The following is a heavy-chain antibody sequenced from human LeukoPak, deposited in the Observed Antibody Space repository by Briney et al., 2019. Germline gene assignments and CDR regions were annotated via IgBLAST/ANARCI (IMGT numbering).Heavy chain of an antibody. V-gene: IGHV3-23*01. CDR2: VSSTGSGT. CDR3: AKDGPLLWFGPTDA. D-gene: IGHD3-10*01. CDR1: GLTFSTYG. J-gene: IGHJ5*02. Sequence: GGSLRLSCVASGLTFSTYGMSWVRQAPGKGLEWVAAVSSTGSGTYYPDSLKGRFIISRGNSQNTVFLQMNSLRPEDTAFYFCAKDGPLLWFGPTDAWGQGILVTVSS.